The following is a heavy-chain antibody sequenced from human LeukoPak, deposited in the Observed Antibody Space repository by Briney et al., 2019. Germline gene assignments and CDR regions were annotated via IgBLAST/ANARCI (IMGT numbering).Heavy chain of an antibody. D-gene: IGHD2/OR15-2a*01. J-gene: IGHJ4*02. CDR1: GFAFRTYA. CDR2: ISESGGTT. Sequence: GGSLRLSCAASGFAFRTYAMSWFRQAPGKGLQWVSAISESGGTTYYADSVKGRFSISRDNSKNTLYLHMNSLRAEDTAVYYCVSFYETYWGRGTLVTVSS. CDR3: VSFYETY. V-gene: IGHV3-23*01.